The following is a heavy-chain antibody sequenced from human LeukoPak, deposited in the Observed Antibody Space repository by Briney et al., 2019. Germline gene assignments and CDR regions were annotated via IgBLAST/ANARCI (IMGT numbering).Heavy chain of an antibody. CDR2: IYHSGST. V-gene: IGHV4-4*02. D-gene: IGHD3-10*01. Sequence: PSETLSLTCAVSGGSISSSNWWSGVRQPPGKALEGMGEIYHSGSTNYNPSLQRRVTISIDKSKNQFSPTLGSVRAPDTPVYLCSRRGPPIRTSGRMMVRGVINWFDPWGQGTLVTVSS. J-gene: IGHJ5*02. CDR3: SRRGPPIRTSGRMMVRGVINWFDP. CDR1: GGSISSSNW.